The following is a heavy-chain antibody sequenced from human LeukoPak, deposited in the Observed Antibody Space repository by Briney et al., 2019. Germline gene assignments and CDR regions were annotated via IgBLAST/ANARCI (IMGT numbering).Heavy chain of an antibody. Sequence: GGSLRLSCAASGFTVSSNYMSWVRQAPGKGLEWVSVIYSGGSTYYADSVKGRFTISRDNSKNTLYLQMNSLRAEDTAVYYCARGDSSGLGGFDYWGQGTLVTVSS. V-gene: IGHV3-66*01. CDR1: GFTVSSNY. D-gene: IGHD6-19*01. CDR2: IYSGGST. J-gene: IGHJ4*02. CDR3: ARGDSSGLGGFDY.